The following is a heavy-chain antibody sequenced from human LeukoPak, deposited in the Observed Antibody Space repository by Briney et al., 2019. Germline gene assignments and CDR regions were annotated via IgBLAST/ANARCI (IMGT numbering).Heavy chain of an antibody. CDR3: TADPVGATTT. J-gene: IGHJ5*02. Sequence: GGSLRLSCAASGFTFSNAWMSWVRQAPGKGLEWVGRIKSKTDGGTTDYAAPVKGRFTISRDDLKNTLYLQMNSLKTEDTALYYCTADPVGATTTWGQGTLVTVSS. CDR1: GFTFSNAW. V-gene: IGHV3-15*01. D-gene: IGHD1-26*01. CDR2: IKSKTDGGTT.